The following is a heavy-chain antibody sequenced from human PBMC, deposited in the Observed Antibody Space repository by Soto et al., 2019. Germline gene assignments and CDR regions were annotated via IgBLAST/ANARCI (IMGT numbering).Heavy chain of an antibody. CDR3: AGQGGEYNTMSDY. J-gene: IGHJ4*02. CDR2: IYPGDSDA. Sequence: GESLKISCKGSGYTFSKYWIGWVRQTPGKGLEWMGMIYPGDSDARYSPSFGGQVTFSVDKSINTAYLQWNSLKASDTAMYYCAGQGGEYNTMSDYWGQGTLVTVSS. CDR1: GYTFSKYW. D-gene: IGHD3-10*01. V-gene: IGHV5-51*01.